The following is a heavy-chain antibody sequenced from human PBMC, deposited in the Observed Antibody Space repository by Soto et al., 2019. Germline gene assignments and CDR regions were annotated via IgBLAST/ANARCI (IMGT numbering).Heavy chain of an antibody. D-gene: IGHD3-3*01. CDR1: GGTFSSYA. Sequence: SVKVSFKASGGTFSSYAISWVRQAPGQGLEWMGGIIPIFGTANYAQKFQGRVTITADESTSTAYMELSSLRSEDTAVYYCARSRFLEWSRLKHFNWFDPWGQGTLVTVSS. V-gene: IGHV1-69*13. CDR2: IIPIFGTA. CDR3: ARSRFLEWSRLKHFNWFDP. J-gene: IGHJ5*02.